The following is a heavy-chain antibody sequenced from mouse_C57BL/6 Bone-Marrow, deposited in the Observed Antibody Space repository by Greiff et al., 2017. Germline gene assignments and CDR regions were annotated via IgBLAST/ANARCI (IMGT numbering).Heavy chain of an antibody. CDR1: GYAFTNYL. J-gene: IGHJ2*01. CDR2: INPGSGGT. Sequence: QLQQSGAELVRPGTSVKVSCKASGYAFTNYLIEWVKQRPGQGLEWIGVINPGSGGTNYNEKFKGKATLTADKSSSTAYMQLSSLTSEDAAVYFCARQAMITWDYWGQGTTLTVSS. CDR3: ARQAMITWDY. V-gene: IGHV1-54*01. D-gene: IGHD2-4*01.